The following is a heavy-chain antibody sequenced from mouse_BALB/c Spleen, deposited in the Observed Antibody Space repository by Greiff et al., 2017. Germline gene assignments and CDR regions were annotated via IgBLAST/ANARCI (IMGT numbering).Heavy chain of an antibody. CDR1: GFTFSSYT. V-gene: IGHV5-12-2*01. Sequence: EVMLVESGGGLVQPGGSLKLSCAASGFTFSSYTMSWVRQTPEKRLEWVAYISNGGGSTYYPDTVKGRFTISRDNAKNTLYLQMSSLKSEDTAMYYCASFTTATAYWGQGTLVTVSA. J-gene: IGHJ3*01. D-gene: IGHD1-2*01. CDR2: ISNGGGST. CDR3: ASFTTATAY.